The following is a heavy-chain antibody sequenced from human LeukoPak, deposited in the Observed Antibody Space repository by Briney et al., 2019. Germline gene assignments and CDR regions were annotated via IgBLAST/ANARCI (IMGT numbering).Heavy chain of an antibody. D-gene: IGHD3-10*01. CDR2: ISNNGDAT. CDR1: GFTFNSYS. Sequence: GGSLRLSCAASGFTFNSYSIHWVRQAPGKGLEYVSGISNNGDATYYINSVQGRFIISRDNSKNTLYLQMGSLRAEDMAVYYCARGYVLRGVHFDYWGRGTLVTVSS. CDR3: ARGYVLRGVHFDY. J-gene: IGHJ4*02. V-gene: IGHV3-64*01.